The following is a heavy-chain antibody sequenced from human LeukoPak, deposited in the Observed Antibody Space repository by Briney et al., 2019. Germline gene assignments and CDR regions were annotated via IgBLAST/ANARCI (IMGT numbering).Heavy chain of an antibody. V-gene: IGHV4-34*01. CDR1: GGSFSGYY. CDR3: ARGSMDCSSTSCFFYYYYYMDV. J-gene: IGHJ6*03. CDR2: INHSGST. D-gene: IGHD2-2*01. Sequence: SETLSLTCAVYGGSFSGYYWSWIRQPPGKGLEWIGEINHSGSTNYYPSLKSRVTISVDTSKNQFSLKLSSVTAADTAVYYCARGSMDCSSTSCFFYYYYYMDVWGKGTTVTVSS.